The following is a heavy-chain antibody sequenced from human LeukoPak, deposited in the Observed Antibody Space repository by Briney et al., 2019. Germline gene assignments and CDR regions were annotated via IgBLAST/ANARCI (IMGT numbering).Heavy chain of an antibody. J-gene: IGHJ4*02. V-gene: IGHV1-2*06. CDR1: GYTFTGYY. D-gene: IGHD3-22*01. Sequence: ASVKVSCKASGYTFTGYYMHWVRQAPGQGLEWMGRIDPNSGGTYYAQKFQDRVTMTRDTSISTAYMELSRLTSDDTAVYYCARGPRSSSGYYEFDYWGPGTLVTVSS. CDR2: IDPNSGGT. CDR3: ARGPRSSSGYYEFDY.